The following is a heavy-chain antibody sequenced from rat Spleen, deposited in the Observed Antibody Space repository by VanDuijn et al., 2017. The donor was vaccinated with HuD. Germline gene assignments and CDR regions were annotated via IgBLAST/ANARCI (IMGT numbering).Heavy chain of an antibody. CDR3: TTDKYGGYSAGFVY. J-gene: IGHJ3*01. CDR2: ISYDDSST. V-gene: IGHV5-29*01. D-gene: IGHD1-11*01. Sequence: EVQLVESGGGLVQPGRSLKLSCAASGFTFSNYGMAWVRQAPTKGLEWVATISYDDSSTYYRDSVKGRFTISRDNAKSTLSLQMDSLGSEDTATYYCTTDKYGGYSAGFVYWGQGTLVTVSS. CDR1: GFTFSNYG.